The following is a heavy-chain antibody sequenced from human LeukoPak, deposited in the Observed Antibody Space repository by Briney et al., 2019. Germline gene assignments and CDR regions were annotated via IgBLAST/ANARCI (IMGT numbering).Heavy chain of an antibody. D-gene: IGHD4-11*01. Sequence: PSETLSLTCAVSGYSISSGYYWGCIRQPPGKGLEWIGSIYHSGSTYYNPSLKSRVTISVDTSKNQFSLMLSSVTAADTAVYYCARLYSMTTVTTVIDYWGQGTLVTVSS. CDR2: IYHSGST. V-gene: IGHV4-38-2*01. CDR3: ARLYSMTTVTTVIDY. J-gene: IGHJ4*02. CDR1: GYSISSGYY.